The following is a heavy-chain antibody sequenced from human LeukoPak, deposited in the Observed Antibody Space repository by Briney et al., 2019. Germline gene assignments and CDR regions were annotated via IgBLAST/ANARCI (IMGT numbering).Heavy chain of an antibody. J-gene: IGHJ1*01. CDR3: ARDESTSILWW. V-gene: IGHV1-46*01. D-gene: IGHD2-21*01. Sequence: ASVKVSCKASGYTFSNYYMHWVRQAPGQGLEWMGIINPSGGSTSYAQKFQGRVTMTRDTSTSTVYMELSSLRSEDTAVYYCARDESTSILWWWGQGTLVTVSS. CDR1: GYTFSNYY. CDR2: INPSGGST.